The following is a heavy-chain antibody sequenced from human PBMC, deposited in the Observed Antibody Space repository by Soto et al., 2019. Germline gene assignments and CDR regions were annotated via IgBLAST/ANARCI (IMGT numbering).Heavy chain of an antibody. CDR2: ISYDGGNK. J-gene: IGHJ4*02. V-gene: IGHV3-30*18. Sequence: QVQLVESGGGVVQPGRSLRLSCAASGFTFSSYGIHWVRQAPGKGLEWVAVISYDGGNKHYADSVQGRFTISRDNSKNTLYLQMNSLRAEDTAVYYGAKDTYYLDSSGYYVFDSWGQGTLVTVSS. CDR3: AKDTYYLDSSGYYVFDS. CDR1: GFTFSSYG. D-gene: IGHD3-22*01.